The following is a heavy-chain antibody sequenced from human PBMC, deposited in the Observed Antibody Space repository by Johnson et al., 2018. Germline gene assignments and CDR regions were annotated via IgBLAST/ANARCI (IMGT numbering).Heavy chain of an antibody. V-gene: IGHV4-59*01. Sequence: QVQLQESGPGLVKPSETLSLTCSVSGGSISSYYWSWIRQPPGKGLEWIGYIYYSGSTNYNPSLKSRVTISVDTSKNQFSLNLSSVTAADTAVYYCARDSGYDPNYYYYYYMDVWGKGTTVTVSS. CDR2: IYYSGST. CDR3: ARDSGYDPNYYYYYYMDV. D-gene: IGHD5-12*01. CDR1: GGSISSYY. J-gene: IGHJ6*03.